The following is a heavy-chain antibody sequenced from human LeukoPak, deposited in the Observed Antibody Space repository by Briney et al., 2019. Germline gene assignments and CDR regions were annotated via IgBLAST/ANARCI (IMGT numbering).Heavy chain of an antibody. D-gene: IGHD3-10*01. J-gene: IGHJ4*02. CDR2: INPTSGVT. V-gene: IGHV1-2*02. CDR3: ASSMGVRGVKGGDDY. Sequence: GASVKVSCKASGYTFTGYYMHWVRQAPGQGLEWMGWINPTSGVTNHAQKFQGRVTMTRDTSISTAYMELSRLRSDDTALYYCASSMGVRGVKGGDDYWGRGTLVTVSS. CDR1: GYTFTGYY.